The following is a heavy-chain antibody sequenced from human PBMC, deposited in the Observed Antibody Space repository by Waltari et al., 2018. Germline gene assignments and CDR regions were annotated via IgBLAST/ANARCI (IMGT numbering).Heavy chain of an antibody. D-gene: IGHD6-6*01. CDR1: GFTFSSYG. CDR3: ARDERGSSGAFDI. Sequence: QVQLVESGGGVVQPGRSLRLSCAASGFTFSSYGMHWVRQAPGKGLEWEAVISYDGSNKYYADSVKGRFTISRDNSKNTLYLQMNSLRAEDTAVYYCARDERGSSGAFDIWGQGTMVTVSS. V-gene: IGHV3-30*03. CDR2: ISYDGSNK. J-gene: IGHJ3*02.